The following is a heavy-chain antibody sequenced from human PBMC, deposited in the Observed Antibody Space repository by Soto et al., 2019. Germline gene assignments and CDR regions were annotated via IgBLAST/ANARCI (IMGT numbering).Heavy chain of an antibody. J-gene: IGHJ4*02. D-gene: IGHD5-12*01. CDR2: INTYNGMT. Sequence: QVQLVQSGGEVKKPGASVTVSCKASGYTFINYHITWVRQAPGQGLEWMAWINTYNGMTDYAQRLQGRVTMTRDTCTSTASMELRNLGSDDTAVYFCAKSPRGEMATDWGKRTLVTVSS. V-gene: IGHV1-18*01. CDR1: GYTFINYH. CDR3: AKSPRGEMATD.